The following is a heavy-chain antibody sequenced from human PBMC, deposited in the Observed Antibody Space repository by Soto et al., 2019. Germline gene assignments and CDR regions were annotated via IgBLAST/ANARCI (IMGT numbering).Heavy chain of an antibody. Sequence: SVKLCCNASGSPFTSCDISWGRQATGQGLEWMGWMNPNSGNTVYAQKFQCRVTMTRNTSISTAYMELSSLRSEDTAVYYCARTTRQGYSYGYYYNGRDVWGQGTTVIVSS. CDR2: MNPNSGNT. CDR3: ARTTRQGYSYGYYYNGRDV. D-gene: IGHD5-18*01. V-gene: IGHV1-8*01. CDR1: GSPFTSCD. J-gene: IGHJ6*02.